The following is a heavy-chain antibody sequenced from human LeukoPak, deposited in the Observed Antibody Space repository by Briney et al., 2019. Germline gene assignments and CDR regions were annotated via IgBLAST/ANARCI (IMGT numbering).Heavy chain of an antibody. V-gene: IGHV3-23*01. D-gene: IGHD2-8*02. Sequence: PGGSLRLSCAASGFTFNTYTMNWVHQAPGKGLEWVSAISGSGGSTYYADSVKGRFTISRDNSKNTLYLQMNSLRAEDTAVYYCAKDWSWTFDYWGQGTLVTVSS. CDR3: AKDWSWTFDY. CDR2: ISGSGGST. J-gene: IGHJ4*02. CDR1: GFTFNTYT.